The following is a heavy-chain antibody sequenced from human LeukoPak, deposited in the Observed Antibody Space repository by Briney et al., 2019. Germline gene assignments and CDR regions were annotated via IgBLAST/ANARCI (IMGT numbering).Heavy chain of an antibody. J-gene: IGHJ4*02. V-gene: IGHV1-69*13. CDR3: ARDIYDILTGYSFFDY. CDR2: IIPIFGTA. Sequence: GASVKVSCKASGYTFTRYYIHWVRQAPGQGLEWMGGIIPIFGTANYAQKFQGRVTITADESTSTAYMELSSLRSEDTAVYYCARDIYDILTGYSFFDYWGQGTLVTVSS. D-gene: IGHD3-9*01. CDR1: GYTFTRYY.